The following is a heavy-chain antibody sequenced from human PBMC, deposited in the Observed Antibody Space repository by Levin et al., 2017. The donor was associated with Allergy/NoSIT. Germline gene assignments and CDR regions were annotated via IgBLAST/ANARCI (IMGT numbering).Heavy chain of an antibody. CDR2: ISYDGSNK. V-gene: IGHV3-30*18. Sequence: GGSLRLSFAASGFTFSSYGMHWVRQAPGKGLEWVAVISYDGSNKYYADSVKGRFTISRDNSKNTLYLQMNSLRAEDTAVYYCAKDRGAHTYYDILTGYPLDRWGQGTLVTVSS. CDR1: GFTFSSYG. CDR3: AKDRGAHTYYDILTGYPLDR. D-gene: IGHD3-9*01. J-gene: IGHJ5*02.